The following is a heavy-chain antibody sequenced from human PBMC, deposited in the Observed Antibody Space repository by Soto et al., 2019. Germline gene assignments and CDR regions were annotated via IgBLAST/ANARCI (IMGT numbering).Heavy chain of an antibody. CDR1: GGSMRNYF. D-gene: IGHD6-13*01. V-gene: IGHV4-59*01. CDR3: AAGEASSRNLAPYYLDF. J-gene: IGHJ4*02. CDR2: IHYSGTT. Sequence: SETLSLTCTVSGGSMRNYFWTWIRQPPGKGLEWIGYIHYSGTTSFFPSFNPSLRSRVTISEDTSKNQFSLKLLSVTTADTAVYFCAAGEASSRNLAPYYLDFWGQGTLVTVSS.